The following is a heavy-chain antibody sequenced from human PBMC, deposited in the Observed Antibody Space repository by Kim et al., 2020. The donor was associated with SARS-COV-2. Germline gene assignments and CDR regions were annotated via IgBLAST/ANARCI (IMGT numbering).Heavy chain of an antibody. Sequence: GESLKISCKGSGYSFTSYWIGWVRQMPGKGLEWMGIIYPGDSDTRYSPSFQGQVTISADKSISTAYLQWSSLKASDTAMYYCARSRSGSGSYLPRRPYYYGMDVWGQGTTVTVSS. V-gene: IGHV5-51*01. CDR2: IYPGDSDT. CDR1: GYSFTSYW. J-gene: IGHJ6*02. CDR3: ARSRSGSGSYLPRRPYYYGMDV. D-gene: IGHD3-10*01.